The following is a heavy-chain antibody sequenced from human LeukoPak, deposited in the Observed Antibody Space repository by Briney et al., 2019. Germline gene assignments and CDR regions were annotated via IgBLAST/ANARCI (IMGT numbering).Heavy chain of an antibody. Sequence: PGGSLRLSCAASGFTFSSYAMSWVRQAPGKGLEWVSTLSGSGGNTYYADSVKGRVTISRDNSKNTLYLQMNSLRSEDTAVCYCARAGYSYGLSHRGGLDYWGQGTLVTVSS. CDR3: ARAGYSYGLSHRGGLDY. J-gene: IGHJ4*02. D-gene: IGHD5-18*01. V-gene: IGHV3-23*01. CDR2: LSGSGGNT. CDR1: GFTFSSYA.